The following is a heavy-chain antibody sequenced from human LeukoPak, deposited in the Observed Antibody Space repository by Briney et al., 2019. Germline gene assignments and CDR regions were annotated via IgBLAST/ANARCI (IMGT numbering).Heavy chain of an antibody. V-gene: IGHV4-30-2*01. CDR2: IYHFGST. Sequence: SQTLSLTCTVSGGPISSGAYYWSWVRQPPGRGLEWIGHIYHFGSTSYNPSLKSRVTISLDTSANQFSLKLSSVTAADTAVYYCARVGTYNWFDPWGQGTLVTVSS. D-gene: IGHD1-14*01. J-gene: IGHJ5*02. CDR1: GGPISSGAYY. CDR3: ARVGTYNWFDP.